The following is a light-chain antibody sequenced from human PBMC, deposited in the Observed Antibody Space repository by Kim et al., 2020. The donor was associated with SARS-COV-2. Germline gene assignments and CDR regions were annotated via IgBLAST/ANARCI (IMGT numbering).Light chain of an antibody. V-gene: IGKV1-6*02. CDR2: AAS. CDR3: LQAYIYPRT. J-gene: IGKJ1*01. Sequence: ASVGDRVTITCRASQAIRIDLGWYQQKPGKAPKLLISAASSVQSGVPSRFSGSGSGTDFTLTISSLQPEDCATDYCLQAYIYPRTFGQGTKVDIK. CDR1: QAIRID.